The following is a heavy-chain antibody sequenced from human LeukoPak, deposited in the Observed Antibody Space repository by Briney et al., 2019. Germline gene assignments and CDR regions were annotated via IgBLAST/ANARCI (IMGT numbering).Heavy chain of an antibody. V-gene: IGHV5-51*01. Sequence: LGESLKISCKGSGYSSTSYWIGWVRQMPGKGLEWMGIIYPGDSDTRYSPSFQGQVTISADKSISTAYLQWSSLKASDTAMYYCARLVFIQPLSTDFDYWGQGTLVTVSS. CDR3: ARLVFIQPLSTDFDY. CDR1: GYSSTSYW. D-gene: IGHD3-3*01. J-gene: IGHJ4*02. CDR2: IYPGDSDT.